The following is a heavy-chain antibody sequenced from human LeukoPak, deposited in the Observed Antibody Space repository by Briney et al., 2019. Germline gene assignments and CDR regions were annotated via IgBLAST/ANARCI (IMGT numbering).Heavy chain of an antibody. CDR2: INPSGGST. CDR3: AREGHGSGSNDY. J-gene: IGHJ4*02. D-gene: IGHD3-10*01. V-gene: IGHV1-46*01. Sequence: GGSLRLSCAASGFTFSSYAMHWVRQAPGQGLEWMGIINPSGGSTSYAQKFQGRVTMTRDMSTSTVYMELSSLRSEDTAVYYCAREGHGSGSNDYWGQGTLVTVSS. CDR1: GFTFSSYA.